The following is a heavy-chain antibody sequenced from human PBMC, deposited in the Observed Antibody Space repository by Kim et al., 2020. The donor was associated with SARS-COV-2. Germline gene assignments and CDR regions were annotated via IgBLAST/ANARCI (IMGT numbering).Heavy chain of an antibody. Sequence: YNPSLKSRVTISVDTSKNQFSLKLSSVTAADTAVYYCARRGIAAAGTGGPWGQGTLVTVSS. CDR3: ARRGIAAAGTGGP. D-gene: IGHD6-13*01. V-gene: IGHV4-39*01. J-gene: IGHJ5*02.